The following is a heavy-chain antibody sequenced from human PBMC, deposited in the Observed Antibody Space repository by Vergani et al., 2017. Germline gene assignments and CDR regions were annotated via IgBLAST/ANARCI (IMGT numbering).Heavy chain of an antibody. CDR3: VRDVRVSRT. V-gene: IGHV3-21*01. CDR1: GFTFSTYS. Sequence: VQLVESGGGLVKPGGSLRLSCAASGFTFSTYSMNWVRQAPGKGLEWVSSISGSSSYTYYADSVKGRFTISRDNAKNSLYLQMNSLRAEDTAVYYCVRDVRVSRTWGQGTLVAVSS. CDR2: ISGSSSYT. J-gene: IGHJ3*01.